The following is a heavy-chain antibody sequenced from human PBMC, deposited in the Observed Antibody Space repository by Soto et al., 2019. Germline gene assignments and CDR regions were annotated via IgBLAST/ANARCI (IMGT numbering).Heavy chain of an antibody. J-gene: IGHJ3*02. V-gene: IGHV3-23*01. CDR3: AKEKYHYYYDSSGLLKDAFDI. CDR2: ISGSAGST. Sequence: GGSLRLSCAASGFTFSSYAMSWVRQAPGKGLEWVSAISGSAGSTYYADSVKGRFTISRDNSRNTLYLQMNSLRAEDTAVYYCAKEKYHYYYDSSGLLKDAFDIWGQGTMVTVSS. D-gene: IGHD3-22*01. CDR1: GFTFSSYA.